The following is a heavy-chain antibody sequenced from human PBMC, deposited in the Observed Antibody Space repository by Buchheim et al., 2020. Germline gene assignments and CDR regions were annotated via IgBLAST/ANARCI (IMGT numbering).Heavy chain of an antibody. Sequence: EVQLVQSGAEVKKPGESLRISCKGSGYSFTSYWISWVRQMPEKGLEWMGRIDPSDSYTNYSPSFQGHVTISADKSISTAYLQWSSLKASDTAMYYCARHIRTYDFWSGYPRHYGMDVWGQGTT. J-gene: IGHJ6*02. CDR2: IDPSDSYT. D-gene: IGHD3-3*01. CDR3: ARHIRTYDFWSGYPRHYGMDV. CDR1: GYSFTSYW. V-gene: IGHV5-10-1*03.